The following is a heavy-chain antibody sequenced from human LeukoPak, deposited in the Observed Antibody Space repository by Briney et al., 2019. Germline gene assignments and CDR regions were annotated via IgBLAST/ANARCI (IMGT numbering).Heavy chain of an antibody. D-gene: IGHD6-19*01. CDR2: IYYSGST. CDR1: GGSISNYY. V-gene: IGHV4-59*01. J-gene: IGHJ3*02. Sequence: SETLSLTCTVSGGSISNYYWSWIRQPPGKGLEWIGYIYYSGSTNYNPSLKSRVTISVDTSKNQFSLKLSSVTAADTALYFCAKDMGYGSDVANAFDIWGQGTMVTVSS. CDR3: AKDMGYGSDVANAFDI.